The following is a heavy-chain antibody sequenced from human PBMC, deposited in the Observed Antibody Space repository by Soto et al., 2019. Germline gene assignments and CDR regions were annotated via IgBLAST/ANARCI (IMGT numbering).Heavy chain of an antibody. CDR1: RFSFSDYG. Sequence: QVQLVESGGGVVQPGGSRRLSCGASRFSFSDYGMHWVRQAPGKGLEWVALIRDDGSATYYSDYVKGRFAISRDNSKKTLYLQMNSQRSEDTAVYYGATSTRPDAFDIRGKGTMVSVSS. D-gene: IGHD6-6*01. CDR3: ATSTRPDAFDI. J-gene: IGHJ3*02. CDR2: IRDDGSAT. V-gene: IGHV3-30*02.